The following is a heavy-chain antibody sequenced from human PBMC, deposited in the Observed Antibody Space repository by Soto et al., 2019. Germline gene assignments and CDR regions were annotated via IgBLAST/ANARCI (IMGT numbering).Heavy chain of an antibody. V-gene: IGHV1-18*01. CDR1: GYTFTSYV. CDR3: AGEYCGGKCYPYFDY. CDR2: ISAYNGNT. J-gene: IGHJ4*02. D-gene: IGHD2-21*01. Sequence: APGKVSCTASGYTFTSYVISWVRQAPGQGPEWMGWISAYNGNTTYAQKLQGRVTMTTDASTGTAYMELRSLRSDDTAVYYCAGEYCGGKCYPYFDYWGQGTLVTVSS.